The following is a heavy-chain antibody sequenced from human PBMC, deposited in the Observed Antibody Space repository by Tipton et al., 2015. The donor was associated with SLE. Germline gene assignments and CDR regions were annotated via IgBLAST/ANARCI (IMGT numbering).Heavy chain of an antibody. V-gene: IGHV3-43*01. Sequence: SLRLSCVASGLDFEAQTMHWVRQAPGKGLEWVSLLSGDGGRTAYGDSFKGRFTISRDNAKNSLFLQMNSLRAEDTAVYYCARDGRGDYPKGVMDVWGKGTTVTVSS. CDR3: ARDGRGDYPKGVMDV. CDR1: GLDFEAQT. D-gene: IGHD4-17*01. CDR2: LSGDGGRT. J-gene: IGHJ6*04.